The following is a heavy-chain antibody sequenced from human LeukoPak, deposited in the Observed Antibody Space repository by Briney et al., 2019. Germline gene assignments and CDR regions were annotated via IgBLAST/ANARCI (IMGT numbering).Heavy chain of an antibody. J-gene: IGHJ3*02. CDR3: ARDLTDEYYDILTGYSAFDI. CDR1: GGSISSYY. CDR2: IYYSGST. V-gene: IGHV4-59*01. D-gene: IGHD3-9*01. Sequence: SETLSLTCTVSGGSISSYYWSWIRQPPGKGLEWIGYIYYSGSTNYNPSLKSRVTISVDTSKNQFSLKLSSVTAADTPVYYCARDLTDEYYDILTGYSAFDIWGQGTMVTVSS.